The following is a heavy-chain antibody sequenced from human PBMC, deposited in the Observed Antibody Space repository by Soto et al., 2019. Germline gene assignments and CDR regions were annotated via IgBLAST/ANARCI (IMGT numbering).Heavy chain of an antibody. Sequence: GGSLRLSCTGSRFTFGDYAMTWFRKAPGKGLEWVGFIRSKTYGGTTEYAASVKGRFTILRDDSKSLAYLQMSSLKTEDTAMFYCTRVVLVAATIAFDIWGQGTMVTVSS. D-gene: IGHD2-15*01. CDR2: IRSKTYGGTT. J-gene: IGHJ3*02. CDR3: TRVVLVAATIAFDI. V-gene: IGHV3-49*03. CDR1: RFTFGDYA.